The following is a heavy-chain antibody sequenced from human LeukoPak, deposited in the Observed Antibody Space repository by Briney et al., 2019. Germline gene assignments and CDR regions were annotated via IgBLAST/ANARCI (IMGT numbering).Heavy chain of an antibody. J-gene: IGHJ5*02. CDR2: TYYRSKWYN. CDR3: ARVDSSSPWFDP. D-gene: IGHD6-6*01. Sequence: SQTLSLTCAISGDSVSSNSATWNWIRQSPSRGLEWLGRTYYRSKWYNDYAVSVRSRITINPDTSKNQFSLQMNSVTPEDTAVYLCARVDSSSPWFDPWGQGALVIVSS. CDR1: GDSVSSNSAT. V-gene: IGHV6-1*01.